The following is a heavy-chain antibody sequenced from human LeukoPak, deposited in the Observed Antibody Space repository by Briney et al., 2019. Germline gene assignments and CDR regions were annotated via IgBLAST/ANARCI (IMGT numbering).Heavy chain of an antibody. V-gene: IGHV5-51*01. CDR2: IYPGDSDT. D-gene: IGHD3-3*01. J-gene: IGHJ3*02. Sequence: GESLKISCKGSGYNFISYWIGWVRQIPGRDLEWMGIIYPGDSDTRYSPSFQGQVTISADKSISTAYLQWSSLKASDTAMYYCARTSTIFGVIHAFDIWGQGTMVTVSS. CDR3: ARTSTIFGVIHAFDI. CDR1: GYNFISYW.